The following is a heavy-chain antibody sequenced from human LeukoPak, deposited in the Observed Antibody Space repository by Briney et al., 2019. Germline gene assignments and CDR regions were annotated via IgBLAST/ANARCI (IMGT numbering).Heavy chain of an antibody. V-gene: IGHV3-23*01. D-gene: IGHD5-12*01. J-gene: IGHJ3*01. CDR2: IASSGLNT. Sequence: GGSLRLSCAASGFMFRDAAMTWVRQAPGKGLEWVSLIASSGLNTYYADSVRGRFTISRDNSKNTLSLQMNSLRVEDTAIYYCARDIELSTWGLGTLVTVTS. CDR1: GFMFRDAA. CDR3: ARDIELST.